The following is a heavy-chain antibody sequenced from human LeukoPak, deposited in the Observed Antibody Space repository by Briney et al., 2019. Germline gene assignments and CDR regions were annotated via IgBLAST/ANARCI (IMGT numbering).Heavy chain of an antibody. CDR2: IIPIFGTA. J-gene: IGHJ4*02. D-gene: IGHD3-10*01. CDR3: ARDLLYYYGSGSYLPSGY. V-gene: IGHV1-69*01. CDR1: GGTFSSYA. Sequence: SVKVSCKASGGTFSSYAISWERQAPGQGLEWMGGIIPIFGTANYAQKFQGRVTITADESTSTAYMELSSLRSEDTAVYYCARDLLYYYGSGSYLPSGYWGQGTLVTVSS.